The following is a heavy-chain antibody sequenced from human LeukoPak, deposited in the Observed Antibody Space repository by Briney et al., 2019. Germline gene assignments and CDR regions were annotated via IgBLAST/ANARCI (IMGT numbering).Heavy chain of an antibody. V-gene: IGHV3-66*02. Sequence: GGSLRLSCTVSGFTVSSNSMSWVRQAPGKGLEWVSFIYSGGNTHYSGSVKGRFTISRDNSKNTLYLQMNSLRAEDTAVYYCARGYGDDALYYFDYWGQGTLVTVSS. CDR1: GFTVSSNS. J-gene: IGHJ4*02. CDR2: IYSGGNT. CDR3: ARGYGDDALYYFDY. D-gene: IGHD4-17*01.